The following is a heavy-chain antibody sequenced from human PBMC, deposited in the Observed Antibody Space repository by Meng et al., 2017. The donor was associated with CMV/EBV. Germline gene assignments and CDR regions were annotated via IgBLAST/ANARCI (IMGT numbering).Heavy chain of an antibody. Sequence: GGSLRLSCAASGFTFSSYSMNWVRQAPGKGLEWVSSISSSSSYIYYADSVKGRFTISRDNAKNSLYLQMNSLRAADTAVYYCARDDPVVPAATFFDYWGQGTLVTVSS. D-gene: IGHD2-2*01. CDR3: ARDDPVVPAATFFDY. CDR2: ISSSSSYI. CDR1: GFTFSSYS. J-gene: IGHJ4*02. V-gene: IGHV3-21*04.